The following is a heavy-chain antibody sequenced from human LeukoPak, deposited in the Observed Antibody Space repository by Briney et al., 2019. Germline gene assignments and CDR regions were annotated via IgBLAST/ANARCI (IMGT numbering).Heavy chain of an antibody. CDR3: AREGSGISNAFDI. CDR1: SGSISSGVYY. D-gene: IGHD3-10*01. J-gene: IGHJ3*02. V-gene: IGHV4-31*03. CDR2: IYYSGST. Sequence: SQTLSLTCPVSSGSISSGVYYWSWIRQHPGKGLEWIGYIYYSGSTYYNPSLKSRVTISVDTSKNQFSLKLRSVTAADTAVYYCAREGSGISNAFDIWGQGTMVTVSS.